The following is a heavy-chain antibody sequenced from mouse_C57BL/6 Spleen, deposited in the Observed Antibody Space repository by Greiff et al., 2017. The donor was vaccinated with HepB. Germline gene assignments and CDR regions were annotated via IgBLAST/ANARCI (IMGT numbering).Heavy chain of an antibody. CDR3: ARHEEDGYGNYYFAY. Sequence: QVQLQQSGAELVKPGASVKLSCKASGYTFTEYTIHWVKQRPGQGLEWIGWFYPGSGSIKYNEKFKDKATLTADKSSSTVYMELSRMTSEDSAVYLCARHEEDGYGNYYFAYWGQGTLVTVSA. D-gene: IGHD2-10*02. CDR2: FYPGSGSI. V-gene: IGHV1-62-2*01. J-gene: IGHJ3*01. CDR1: GYTFTEYT.